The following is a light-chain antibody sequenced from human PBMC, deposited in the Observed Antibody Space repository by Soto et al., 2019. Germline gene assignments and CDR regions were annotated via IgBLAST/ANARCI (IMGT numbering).Light chain of an antibody. CDR1: QTISNSL. CDR3: QQYDSLPLT. Sequence: EIVLTQSPGTLSLSPGERGTLSCRATQTISNSLLAWYQQKPGQPPRLLIYGASRRAVGIPDRFSGSGSGTDFSLPISRLEPEDFAVYYCQQYDSLPLTFGGGTKVEVK. CDR2: GAS. J-gene: IGKJ4*01. V-gene: IGKV3-20*01.